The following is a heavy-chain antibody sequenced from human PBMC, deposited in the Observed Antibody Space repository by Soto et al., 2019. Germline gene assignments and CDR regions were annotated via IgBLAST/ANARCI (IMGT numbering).Heavy chain of an antibody. CDR1: GYTLTELS. CDR3: ARVDTVVVPAARENLMFWFDP. J-gene: IGHJ5*02. CDR2: FDPEDGET. Sequence: GASVKVSCKVSGYTLTELSMHWVRQAPGKGLEWMGGFDPEDGETIYAQKFQGRVTMTEDTSTDTAYMELSSLRSEDTAVYYCARVDTVVVPAARENLMFWFDPWGQGTLVTVSS. V-gene: IGHV1-24*01. D-gene: IGHD2-2*01.